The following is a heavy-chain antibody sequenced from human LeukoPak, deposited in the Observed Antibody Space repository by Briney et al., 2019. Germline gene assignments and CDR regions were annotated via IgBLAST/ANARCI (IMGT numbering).Heavy chain of an antibody. V-gene: IGHV1-2*06. Sequence: ASVKVSCKASGYTITGYYMHWVRQAPGQGLEWMGRINPNSGGTNYAQKFQGRVTMTRDTSISTAYMELSRLRSDDTAVYYCARVHYYGSGGTFDYWGQGTLVTVSS. J-gene: IGHJ4*02. CDR3: ARVHYYGSGGTFDY. CDR1: GYTITGYY. CDR2: INPNSGGT. D-gene: IGHD3-10*01.